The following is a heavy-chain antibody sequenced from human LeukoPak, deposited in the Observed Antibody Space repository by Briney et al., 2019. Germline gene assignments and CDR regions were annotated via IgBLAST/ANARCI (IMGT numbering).Heavy chain of an antibody. Sequence: AGGSLRLSCAASGFTFSSYSMNWVRQAPGKGLEWVSSISSSSSYIYYADSVKGRFTISRDNAKNSLYLQMNSLRAEDTAVYYCARDSNPGWGRPFDYWGQGTLVTVSS. CDR2: ISSSSSYI. CDR3: ARDSNPGWGRPFDY. CDR1: GFTFSSYS. V-gene: IGHV3-21*01. J-gene: IGHJ4*02. D-gene: IGHD3-16*01.